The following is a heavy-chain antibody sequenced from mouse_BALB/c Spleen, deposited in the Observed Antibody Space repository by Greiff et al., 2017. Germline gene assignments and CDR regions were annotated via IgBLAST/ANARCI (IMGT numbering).Heavy chain of an antibody. CDR1: GFTFSSYT. D-gene: IGHD1-2*01. Sequence: EVQRVESGGGLVQPGGSLKLSCAASGFTFSSYTMSWVRQTPEKRLEWVAYISNGGGSTYYPDTVKGRFTISRDNAKNTLYLQMSSLKSEDTAMYYCARHEDYYGYDYWGQGTTLTVSS. CDR3: ARHEDYYGYDY. V-gene: IGHV5-12-2*01. J-gene: IGHJ2*01. CDR2: ISNGGGST.